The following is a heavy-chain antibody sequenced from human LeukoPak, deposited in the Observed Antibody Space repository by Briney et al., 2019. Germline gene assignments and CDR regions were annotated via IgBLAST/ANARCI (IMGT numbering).Heavy chain of an antibody. V-gene: IGHV3-23*01. CDR3: ARDPPAVAANTYG. CDR1: GFTFSNYA. J-gene: IGHJ4*02. CDR2: IDGSNTNT. D-gene: IGHD6-6*01. Sequence: GGSLRLSCAASGFTFSNYAMSWVRQAPGRGLEWVSTIDGSNTNTYYADSVKGRFTISRDNSKNTLYLQMNSLRAEDTAVYYCARDPPAVAANTYGWGQGTLVTVSS.